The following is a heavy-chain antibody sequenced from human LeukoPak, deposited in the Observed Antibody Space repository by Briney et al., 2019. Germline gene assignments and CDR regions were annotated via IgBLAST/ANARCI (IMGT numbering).Heavy chain of an antibody. V-gene: IGHV3-11*04. J-gene: IGHJ4*02. CDR3: ARDFGYCSSTSCSMGYFDY. D-gene: IGHD2-2*01. CDR1: GFTFSDYY. CDR2: ISSSGSTI. Sequence: GGSLRLSCAASGFTFSDYYMSWIRQAPGKGLEWVSYISSSGSTIYYADSVKGRFTISRDNATNSLYLQMNSLRAEDTAVYYCARDFGYCSSTSCSMGYFDYWGQGTLVTVSS.